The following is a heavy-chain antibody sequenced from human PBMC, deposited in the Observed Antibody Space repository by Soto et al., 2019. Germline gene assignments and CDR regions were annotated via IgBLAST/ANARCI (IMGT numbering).Heavy chain of an antibody. D-gene: IGHD2-2*01. J-gene: IGHJ4*02. CDR1: GFTFSSYG. V-gene: IGHV3-33*01. Sequence: PGGSLRLSCAASGFTFSSYGMNWVRQAPGKGLEWVAVIWYDGSNKYYADSVKGRFTISRDNSKNTLYLQMNSLRAEDTAVYYCARAPIVVVPAAIAYYFDYWGQGTLVTV. CDR3: ARAPIVVVPAAIAYYFDY. CDR2: IWYDGSNK.